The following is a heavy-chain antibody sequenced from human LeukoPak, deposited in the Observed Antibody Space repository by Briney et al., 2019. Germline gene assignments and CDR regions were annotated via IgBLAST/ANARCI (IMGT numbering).Heavy chain of an antibody. J-gene: IGHJ4*02. CDR3: ARTGATLGKYYFDY. CDR2: IHTSGST. CDR1: GRSISSYY. V-gene: IGHV4-4*07. Sequence: SETLSLTCTVSGRSISSYYWSWIRQPAGKGLEWIGRIHTSGSTNYNPSLKSRVTMSVDTSKNQFSLKLSSVTAADTAVYYCARTGATLGKYYFDYWGQGTLVTVSS. D-gene: IGHD1-26*01.